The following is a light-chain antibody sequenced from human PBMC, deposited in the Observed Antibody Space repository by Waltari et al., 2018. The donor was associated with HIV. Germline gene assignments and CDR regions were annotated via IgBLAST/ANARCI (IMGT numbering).Light chain of an antibody. J-gene: IGKJ4*01. Sequence: DIQMTQSPSSLSASVGDRVTITCRASQDIRDELGWYQQKSGNAPKRLIYAASSLQSGVPSRFSGSWSGTEFTLTISGLQPEDFGTYYCLQHHDYPPLTFGGGTKVEIK. CDR3: LQHHDYPPLT. V-gene: IGKV1-17*01. CDR2: AAS. CDR1: QDIRDE.